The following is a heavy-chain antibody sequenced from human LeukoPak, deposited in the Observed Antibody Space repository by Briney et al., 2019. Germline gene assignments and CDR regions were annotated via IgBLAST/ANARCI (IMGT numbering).Heavy chain of an antibody. V-gene: IGHV3-30*18. D-gene: IGHD3-9*01. CDR1: GFTFSTYD. Sequence: PGASLRLSCAASGFTFSTYDMHWVRHAPSKGMEWVAVISSDGSHKYWADSVKGRFTISRDNSKNTVYLQMNSLRAEDTAVYYCAKGSIDWYYFDYWGQGTLVTVSS. CDR3: AKGSIDWYYFDY. J-gene: IGHJ4*02. CDR2: ISSDGSHK.